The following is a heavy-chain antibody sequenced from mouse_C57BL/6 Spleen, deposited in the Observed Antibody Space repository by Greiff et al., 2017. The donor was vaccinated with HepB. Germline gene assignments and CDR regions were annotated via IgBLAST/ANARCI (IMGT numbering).Heavy chain of an antibody. Sequence: QVQLQQPGTELVKPGASVKLSCKASGYTFTSYWMHWVKQRPGQGLEWIGNINPSNGGTNYNEKFKRKATLTVDKSSSTADMQRSSLTSEDSAVYYCARPLDYGSSYYAMDYWGQGTSVTVSS. CDR2: INPSNGGT. V-gene: IGHV1-53*01. CDR3: ARPLDYGSSYYAMDY. J-gene: IGHJ4*01. CDR1: GYTFTSYW. D-gene: IGHD1-1*01.